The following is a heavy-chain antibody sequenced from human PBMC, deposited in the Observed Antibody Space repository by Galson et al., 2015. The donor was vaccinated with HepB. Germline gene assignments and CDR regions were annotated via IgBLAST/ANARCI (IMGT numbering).Heavy chain of an antibody. CDR1: GFSLITGGMR. Sequence: ALVKPTQTLTLTCTFSGFSLITGGMRVSWIRQPPGKAPEWLARVDWDDDEFYSPSLRTRLAISKDTSKNQVVLTMTNMDPVDTATYYCARSYYGDPFKYWGQGILVTVSS. CDR3: ARSYYGDPFKY. J-gene: IGHJ4*02. CDR2: VDWDDDE. V-gene: IGHV2-70*04. D-gene: IGHD4-17*01.